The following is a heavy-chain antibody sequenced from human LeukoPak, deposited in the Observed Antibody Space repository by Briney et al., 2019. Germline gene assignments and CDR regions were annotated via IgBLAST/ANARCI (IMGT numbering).Heavy chain of an antibody. CDR3: ATDSGYDYYYYGMDV. Sequence: ASVKVSCKASGGTFISYAISWVRQAPGQGLEWMGGIIPIFGTANYAQKFQGRVTITADESTSTAYMELSGLRSEDTAVYYCATDSGYDYYYYGMDVWGQGTTVTVSS. CDR1: GGTFISYA. J-gene: IGHJ6*02. D-gene: IGHD5-12*01. CDR2: IIPIFGTA. V-gene: IGHV1-69*01.